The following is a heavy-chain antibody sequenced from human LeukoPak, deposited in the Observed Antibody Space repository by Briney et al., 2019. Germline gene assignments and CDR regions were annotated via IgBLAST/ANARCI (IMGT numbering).Heavy chain of an antibody. V-gene: IGHV3-23*01. CDR1: GFTFSSYG. J-gene: IGHJ4*02. CDR3: AKVYSAGWYPGYFDY. CDR2: ISGSGGST. D-gene: IGHD6-19*01. Sequence: GGSLRLSCAASGFTFSSYGMSWVRQAPGKGLEWVSAISGSGGSTYYADSVKGRFTISRDNSKNTLYLQMNSLRAEDTAVYYCAKVYSAGWYPGYFDYWGQGTLVTVSS.